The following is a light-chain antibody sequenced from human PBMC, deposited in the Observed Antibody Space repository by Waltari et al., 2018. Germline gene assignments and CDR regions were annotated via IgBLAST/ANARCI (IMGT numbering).Light chain of an antibody. J-gene: IGLJ2*01. V-gene: IGLV2-14*01. CDR2: EVS. Sequence: QSALTQPASVSGSPGQSITISCTGTSSYAGAYNYVSWYQQHPGKAPKLMIYEVSNRPSGVSNRFSGSKSGNTASLTISGLQAEDEADYYCSSYTSSSTLVFGGGTKLTVL. CDR3: SSYTSSSTLV. CDR1: SSYAGAYNY.